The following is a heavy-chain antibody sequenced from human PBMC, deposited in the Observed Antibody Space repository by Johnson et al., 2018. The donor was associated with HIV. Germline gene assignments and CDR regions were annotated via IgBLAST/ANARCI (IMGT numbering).Heavy chain of an antibody. J-gene: IGHJ3*02. D-gene: IGHD6-19*01. CDR1: RFTFSSYA. Sequence: QVQLVESGGGVVQPGRSLRLSCAASRFTFSSYAMHWVRQAPGKGLEWVAVISYDGSKRYYADSVRGRFTISRDNSKNTLFLLMSSLRADDTAVYYCARVRRSGWFDNDAFDIWGQGTMVTVSS. CDR2: ISYDGSKR. V-gene: IGHV3-30*15. CDR3: ARVRRSGWFDNDAFDI.